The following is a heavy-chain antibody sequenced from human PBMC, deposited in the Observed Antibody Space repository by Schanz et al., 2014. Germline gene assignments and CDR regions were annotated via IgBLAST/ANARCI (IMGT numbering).Heavy chain of an antibody. D-gene: IGHD5-12*01. Sequence: QVQLVQSGAEVKKPGASVKVSCKASGYTFTSYGINWVRQAPGQGLEWMGWISAYNGNTNYAQKFQGWVTMTRDTSISTAYMELSRLKSDDTAVYYCARAFGGYDTAGALDYWGQGTLVTVSS. CDR1: GYTFTSYG. CDR2: ISAYNGNT. J-gene: IGHJ4*02. V-gene: IGHV1-18*01. CDR3: ARAFGGYDTAGALDY.